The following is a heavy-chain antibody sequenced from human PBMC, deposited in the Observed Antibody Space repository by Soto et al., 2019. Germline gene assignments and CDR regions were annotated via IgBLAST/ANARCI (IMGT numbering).Heavy chain of an antibody. CDR1: GFTFSSYA. CDR2: ITDSGVST. Sequence: EVQLLESGGGLVQPGGSLRLSCAASGFTFSSYAMSWVRQAPGQGLDWVSIITDSGVSTYYADSVKGRFTISRDNSKNTLYLQMHSLRAEDTAVYYCAKQTTASAYSSSGDWGQGTLVTVSS. J-gene: IGHJ4*02. V-gene: IGHV3-23*01. D-gene: IGHD6-13*01. CDR3: AKQTTASAYSSSGD.